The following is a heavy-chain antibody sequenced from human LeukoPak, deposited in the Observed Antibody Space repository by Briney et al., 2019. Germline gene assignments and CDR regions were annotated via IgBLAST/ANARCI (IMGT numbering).Heavy chain of an antibody. V-gene: IGHV4-39*01. CDR1: GGSISSSSYY. D-gene: IGHD3-22*01. J-gene: IGHJ4*02. CDR2: IYYSGST. Sequence: SETLSLTCTVSGGSISSSSYYWGWIRQPPGKGLEWIGSIYYSGSTYYNPSLKSRVTISVDTSKNQFSLKLSPVTAADTAVYYCARQEFGIVVVTKHYYFDYWGQGTLVTVSS. CDR3: ARQEFGIVVVTKHYYFDY.